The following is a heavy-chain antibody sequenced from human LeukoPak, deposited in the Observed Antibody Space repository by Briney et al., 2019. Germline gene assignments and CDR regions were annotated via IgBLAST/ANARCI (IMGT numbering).Heavy chain of an antibody. CDR2: ITASGGST. CDR3: ARDYPTSGIVTIFDY. Sequence: TGGSLRLSXASSGFTFNNYAMTWVRQAPGKGLEWVSSITASGGSTYCADSVKGRFTISRDNSKNTLYLQMSSLRAEDTAVYYCARDYPTSGIVTIFDYWGQGTLVTVSS. CDR1: GFTFNNYA. J-gene: IGHJ4*02. V-gene: IGHV3-23*01. D-gene: IGHD1-1*01.